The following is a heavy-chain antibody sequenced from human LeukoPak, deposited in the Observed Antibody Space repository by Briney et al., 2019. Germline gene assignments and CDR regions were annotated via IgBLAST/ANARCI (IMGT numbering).Heavy chain of an antibody. V-gene: IGHV5-51*01. CDR2: IYPGDSDT. CDR1: GYSFTSYW. CDR3: ARSKMATKDGNWFDP. Sequence: KAGESLKISCKGSGYSFTSYWIGWVRQMPGKGLEWMGIIYPGDSDTRYSPSFQGQVTISADKSISTAYLQWSSLKASDTAMYYCARSKMATKDGNWFDPWGQGTLVTVSS. D-gene: IGHD5-24*01. J-gene: IGHJ5*02.